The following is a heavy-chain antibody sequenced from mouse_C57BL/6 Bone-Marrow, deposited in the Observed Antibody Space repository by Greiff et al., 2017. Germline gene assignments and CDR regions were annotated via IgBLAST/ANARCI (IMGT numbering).Heavy chain of an antibody. D-gene: IGHD1-1*01. CDR1: GFSFNTYA. Sequence: EVQLVESGGGLVQPKGSLKLSCAASGFSFNTYAMNWVRQAPGKGLEWVARIRSKSNNYATYYADSVKDRFTISRDDSESMLYLQMNNLKTEDTAMYYCVGVIGYYYGSSFLFYAMDYWGQGTSVTVSS. V-gene: IGHV10-1*01. CDR3: VGVIGYYYGSSFLFYAMDY. J-gene: IGHJ4*01. CDR2: IRSKSNNYAT.